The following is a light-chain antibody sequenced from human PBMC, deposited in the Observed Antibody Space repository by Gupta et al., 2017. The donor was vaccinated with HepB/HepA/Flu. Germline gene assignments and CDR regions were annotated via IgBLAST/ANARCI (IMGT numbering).Light chain of an antibody. J-gene: IGKJ1*01. V-gene: IGKV3-20*01. CDR1: QSVSNSY. CDR3: QQEGSSPRT. CDR2: GAS. Sequence: EIVLTQSPGTLSLSPGERATLSCRASQSVSNSYLAWFQQRPGQAPRLLIFGASNRAGGIPDRFSGSGSGTDFTLIISRLEPEDFAVYYCQQEGSSPRTFGQGTKVEI.